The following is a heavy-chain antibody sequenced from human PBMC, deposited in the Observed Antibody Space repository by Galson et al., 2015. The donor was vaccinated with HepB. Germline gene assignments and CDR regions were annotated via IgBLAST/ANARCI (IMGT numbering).Heavy chain of an antibody. V-gene: IGHV3-11*01. J-gene: IGHJ6*03. Sequence: SLRLSCAASGFTFSNYYMSWIRQAPGKGLEWVSYISSSGSTIYYADSVKGRFTISRDNAKNSLYLQMNSLRAEDMAVYYCASGDDFWNLYYYYYMDVWGKGTTVTVSS. CDR1: GFTFSNYY. CDR2: ISSSGSTI. CDR3: ASGDDFWNLYYYYYMDV. D-gene: IGHD3-3*01.